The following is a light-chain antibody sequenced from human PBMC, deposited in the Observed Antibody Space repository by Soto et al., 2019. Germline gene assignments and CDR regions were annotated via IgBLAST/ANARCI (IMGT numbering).Light chain of an antibody. J-gene: IGKJ1*01. CDR1: QSVSSN. CDR3: HQYNNWPPRT. CDR2: GAS. V-gene: IGKV3-15*01. Sequence: EIVMTQSPATLSVSPGERATLSCRASQSVSSNLAWYQQKPGQAPRLLIYGASNRATGIPARFSGSGSATVCSRTINSLESEDYAGYFCHQYNNWPPRTFGQGPKVELK.